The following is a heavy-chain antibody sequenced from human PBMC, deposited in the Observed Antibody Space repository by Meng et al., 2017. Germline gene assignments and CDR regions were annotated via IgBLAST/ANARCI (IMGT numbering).Heavy chain of an antibody. CDR2: ISGDGSIT. CDR1: GFTLNNYW. D-gene: IGHD1-1*01. Sequence: VELVGSGGGLIQPGGSLRLSCAASGFTLNNYWMHWVRQVPGKGLVWVSRISGDGSITNYADSVKGRFTISRDNAKNTLYLQMNSLRPEDTAVYYCLDEAPRSDYWGQGSLVTVSS. CDR3: LDEAPRSDY. V-gene: IGHV3-74*01. J-gene: IGHJ4*02.